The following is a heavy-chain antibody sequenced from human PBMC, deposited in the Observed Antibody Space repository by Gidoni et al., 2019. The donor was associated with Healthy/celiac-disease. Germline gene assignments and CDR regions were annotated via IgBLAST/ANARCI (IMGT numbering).Heavy chain of an antibody. CDR1: GGSFSGYY. D-gene: IGHD5-18*01. V-gene: IGHV4-34*01. J-gene: IGHJ4*02. Sequence: QVQLQQWGAGLLKPSATLSLTFAVHGGSFSGYYWSWLRQPPGQGLEWIGEINHSGSTNYNPSLKSRVTISVDTSKNQFSLKLSSVTAADTAVYYCARGRRRIQLWFVYWGQGTLVTVSS. CDR3: ARGRRRIQLWFVY. CDR2: INHSGST.